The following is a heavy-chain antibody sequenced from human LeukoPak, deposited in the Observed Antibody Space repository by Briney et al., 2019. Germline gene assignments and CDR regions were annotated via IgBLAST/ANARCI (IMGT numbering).Heavy chain of an antibody. CDR3: ARHRSNSSGYYGFDY. D-gene: IGHD3-22*01. CDR1: GDSMDNTNFY. CDR2: IYTSGGT. V-gene: IGHV4-61*02. J-gene: IGHJ4*02. Sequence: SETLSLTCTVSGDSMDNTNFYWTWIRQPAGKRLEWIGRIYTSGGTTYNPSLKSRVTISVDTSKNQFSLKLSSVTAADTAVYYCARHRSNSSGYYGFDYWGQGTLVTVSS.